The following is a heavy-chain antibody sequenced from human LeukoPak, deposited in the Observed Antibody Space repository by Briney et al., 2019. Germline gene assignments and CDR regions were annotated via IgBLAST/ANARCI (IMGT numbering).Heavy chain of an antibody. Sequence: GGSLRLSCAASGFTFSSYAMSWVRQAPGNGLEWVSAISGSGGSTYYADSVKGRFTISRDNSKNTLYPQMNSLRAEDTAVYYCAKAQYYGSGSQYGMDVWGQGTTVTVSS. J-gene: IGHJ6*02. D-gene: IGHD3-10*01. V-gene: IGHV3-23*01. CDR2: ISGSGGST. CDR3: AKAQYYGSGSQYGMDV. CDR1: GFTFSSYA.